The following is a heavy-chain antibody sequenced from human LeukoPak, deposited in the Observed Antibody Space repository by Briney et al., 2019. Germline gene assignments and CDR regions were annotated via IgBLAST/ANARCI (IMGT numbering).Heavy chain of an antibody. Sequence: GGSLRLSCAASGFTFSSYSMNGVRQAPGKGLGWVSSISSSSSYIYYADSVTGRFTISRDNAKNSLYLQMNSLRAEDTAVYYCARSCSSTSCLDYWGQGTLVTVSS. J-gene: IGHJ4*02. CDR1: GFTFSSYS. CDR2: ISSSSSYI. V-gene: IGHV3-21*01. CDR3: ARSCSSTSCLDY. D-gene: IGHD2-2*01.